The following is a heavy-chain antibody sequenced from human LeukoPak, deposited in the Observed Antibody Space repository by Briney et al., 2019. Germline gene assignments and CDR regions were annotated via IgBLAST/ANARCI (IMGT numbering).Heavy chain of an antibody. D-gene: IGHD2-21*02. CDR1: GFTFSSYG. Sequence: GGSLRLSCAASGFTFSSYGMHWGREAPGKGLEWVSVISYDGSNKYYAHSVKGRFTISRDNSKNTLYLQMNSLRAEDTAVYYCAKSRSVVVTVGGYYWGQRTLVTVSS. CDR3: AKSRSVVVTVGGYY. V-gene: IGHV3-30*18. CDR2: ISYDGSNK. J-gene: IGHJ4*02.